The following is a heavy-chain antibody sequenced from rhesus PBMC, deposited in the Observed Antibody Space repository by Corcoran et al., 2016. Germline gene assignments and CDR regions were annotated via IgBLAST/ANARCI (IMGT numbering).Heavy chain of an antibody. CDR1: GFSISTSGTG. CDR3: ARALRGYSGYSSGTFGY. D-gene: IGHD5-30*01. Sequence: QVTLKESGPALVKPTQTLTLTCTFSGFSISTSGTGVGWIRQHPGKALEWLASIYGNDSKYYSTSLKSRLTISKDTSKNQVVLTMTNMDPLDTSTYYCARALRGYSGYSSGTFGYWGQGVLVTVSS. CDR2: IYGNDSK. J-gene: IGHJ4*01. V-gene: IGHV2-95*01.